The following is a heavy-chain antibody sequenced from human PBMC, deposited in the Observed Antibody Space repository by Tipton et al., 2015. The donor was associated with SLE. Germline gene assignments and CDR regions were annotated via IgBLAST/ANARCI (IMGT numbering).Heavy chain of an antibody. J-gene: IGHJ4*02. CDR3: ASPAVAGFDY. D-gene: IGHD6-19*01. CDR2: IYYSGST. CDR1: GGSISSSSYY. V-gene: IGHV4-39*01. Sequence: TLSLTCTVSGGSISSSSYYWGWIRQPPGKGLEWIGSIYYSGSTYYNPSLKSRVTISVDTSKNRFSLRLSSVTAADTAVYYCASPAVAGFDYWGQGTLVTVSS.